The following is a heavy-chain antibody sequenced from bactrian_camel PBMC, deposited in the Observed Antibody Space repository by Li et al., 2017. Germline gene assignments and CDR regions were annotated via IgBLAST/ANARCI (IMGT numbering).Heavy chain of an antibody. CDR2: IDSDGNDAST. V-gene: IGHV3S26*01. J-gene: IGHJ6*01. CDR1: GYTGRPVC. D-gene: IGHD3*01. CDR3: AAFGGDCYVGVLSYRADFSY. Sequence: HVQLVESGGGSVQAGGSLRLSCAASGYTGRPVCMGWFRQAPGKEREGVAAIDSDGNDASTKYADSVKGRFTISQDKAKDTLYLQMNNLSPEDTAMYYCAAFGGDCYVGVLSYRADFSYWGQGTQVTVS.